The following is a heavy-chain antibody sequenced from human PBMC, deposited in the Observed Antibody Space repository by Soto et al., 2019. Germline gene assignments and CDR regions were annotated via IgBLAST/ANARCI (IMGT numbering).Heavy chain of an antibody. CDR1: GGRLSSFS. CDR3: ARDGGRHSGGIDY. Sequence: QVQLVQSGAEVKKPGSSVKVSCKASGGRLSSFSTNWWRQAPGQGLEWMGEIIPIFGTANYAQKFQGRVTITADESTSTSYMPLSSLRSEDTAAYYCARDGGRHSGGIDYWGQGTLVTVSS. CDR2: IIPIFGTA. V-gene: IGHV1-69*01. D-gene: IGHD1-26*01. J-gene: IGHJ4*02.